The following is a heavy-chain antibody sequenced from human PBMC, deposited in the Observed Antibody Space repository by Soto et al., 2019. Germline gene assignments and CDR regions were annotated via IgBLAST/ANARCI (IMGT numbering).Heavy chain of an antibody. CDR2: IYSGGST. Sequence: EVQLVETGGGLIQPGGSLRLSCAASGFTVSSNYMSWVRQAPGKGLEWVSVIYSGGSTYYADSVKGRFTISRDNSKNTLYLQMNSLRAEDTAVYYCARGVLVPWGGYSHNWFDPWGQGTLVTVSS. CDR3: ARGVLVPWGGYSHNWFDP. V-gene: IGHV3-53*02. J-gene: IGHJ5*02. CDR1: GFTVSSNY. D-gene: IGHD5-18*01.